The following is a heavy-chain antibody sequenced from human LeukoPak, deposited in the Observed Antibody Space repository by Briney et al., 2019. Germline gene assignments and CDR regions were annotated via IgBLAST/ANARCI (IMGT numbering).Heavy chain of an antibody. D-gene: IGHD6-6*01. CDR1: GGSISTYY. CDR3: ARHDAGIAARPFDN. J-gene: IGHJ4*02. CDR2: IHASGPT. V-gene: IGHV4-4*09. Sequence: SETLSLTCTVSGGSISTYYWSWIRRPPGKGLEWIAYIHASGPTNYNPSLKSRTTISVDTSKNQFSLKRSSVTAADTAVYYCARHDAGIAARPFDNWGQGTLVTVSS.